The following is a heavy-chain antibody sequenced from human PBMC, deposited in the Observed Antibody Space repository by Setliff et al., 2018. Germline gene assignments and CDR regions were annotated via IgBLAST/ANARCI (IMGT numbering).Heavy chain of an antibody. V-gene: IGHV1-18*01. CDR2: ISGYNGNK. J-gene: IGHJ4*02. CDR1: GYSFTVFG. D-gene: IGHD5-18*01. Sequence: GASVKVSCKTSGYSFTVFGISWIRQAPGQGLEWVGWISGYNGNKIYAQNFQGRVTMTTDASTNTAYLELRSLGSDDTAVYYCATFRGYTYGYDYWGQGTLVTVSS. CDR3: ATFRGYTYGYDY.